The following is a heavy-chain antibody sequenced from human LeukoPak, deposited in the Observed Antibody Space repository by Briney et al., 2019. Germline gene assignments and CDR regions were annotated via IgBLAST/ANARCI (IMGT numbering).Heavy chain of an antibody. V-gene: IGHV1-2*02. D-gene: IGHD5-18*01. J-gene: IGHJ4*02. Sequence: GASVKVSCKASRYTFIDHYIHWVRQAPGQGLESMGWINPNIGDTNYAQKFQGRVTMTRDTSISTAYMELSRLRSDDTAVYYCASSGYSYGPSDYWGQGTLVTVSS. CDR3: ASSGYSYGPSDY. CDR1: RYTFIDHY. CDR2: INPNIGDT.